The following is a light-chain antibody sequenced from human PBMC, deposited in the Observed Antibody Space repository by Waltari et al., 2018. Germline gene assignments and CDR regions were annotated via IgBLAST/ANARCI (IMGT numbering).Light chain of an antibody. Sequence: TQDPAVSVAVGQTVRITCQGDSLRSYYASWYQQRPGQAPILVMYDENNRPSGVPDRFSGSSTDNTASLLITGAQAEDEGFDYCHSRDASGVGGTFGGGTKLTVL. V-gene: IGLV3-19*01. CDR2: DEN. CDR3: HSRDASGVGGT. J-gene: IGLJ2*01. CDR1: SLRSYY.